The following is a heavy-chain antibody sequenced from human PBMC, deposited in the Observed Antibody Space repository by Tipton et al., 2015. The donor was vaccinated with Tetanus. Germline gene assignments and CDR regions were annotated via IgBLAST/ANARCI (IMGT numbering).Heavy chain of an antibody. CDR2: IYSGGST. V-gene: IGHV3-53*01. CDR3: AKALGSSAWYGT. Sequence: AVSGLTVSINSMSWVRQAPGKGLEWVSVIYSGGSTYYGDSVKGRFTISRDNSKNTLSLQMNSLRGEDTAVYYCAKALGSSAWYGTWGQGTLVTVSS. CDR1: GLTVSINS. D-gene: IGHD6-13*01. J-gene: IGHJ5*02.